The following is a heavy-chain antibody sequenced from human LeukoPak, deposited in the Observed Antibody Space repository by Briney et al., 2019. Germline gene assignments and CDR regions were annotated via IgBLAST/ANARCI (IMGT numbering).Heavy chain of an antibody. J-gene: IGHJ6*04. D-gene: IGHD3-10*02. CDR1: GFTFSNYE. CDR2: ISSSGSDI. CDR3: AELGITMIGGV. V-gene: IGHV3-48*03. Sequence: GGSLRLSCAASGFTFSNYEMHWVRQAPGKGLEWVSYISSSGSDIYYADSVKGRFIISRDNAKNSLYLQMNSLRAEDTAVYYCAELGITMIGGVWGKGTTVTISS.